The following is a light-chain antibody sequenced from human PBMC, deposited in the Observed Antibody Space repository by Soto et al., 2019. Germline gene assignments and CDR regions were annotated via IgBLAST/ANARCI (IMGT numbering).Light chain of an antibody. CDR3: QQYGSSPRFT. V-gene: IGKV3-20*01. Sequence: EIVLTQSPGTLSLSPGERATLSCRASQSVSSSYLAWYQQKPGQAPWLLIYGASSRATGIPDRFSGSGSGTVFTLTISRLEPEDFAVYYCQQYGSSPRFTFGPGTKVNIK. CDR1: QSVSSSY. J-gene: IGKJ3*01. CDR2: GAS.